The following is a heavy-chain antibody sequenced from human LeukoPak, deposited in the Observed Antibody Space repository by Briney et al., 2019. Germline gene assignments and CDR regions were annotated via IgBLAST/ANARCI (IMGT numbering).Heavy chain of an antibody. D-gene: IGHD1-26*01. J-gene: IGHJ4*02. Sequence: ASVKVSCKASGYTFTGYYMHWVRQAPGQGLEWMGWINPNSGGTNYARKFQGRVTMTRDTSISTAYMELSRLRSDDTAVYYCARDGELELDDYWGQGTLVTVSS. CDR1: GYTFTGYY. V-gene: IGHV1-2*02. CDR2: INPNSGGT. CDR3: ARDGELELDDY.